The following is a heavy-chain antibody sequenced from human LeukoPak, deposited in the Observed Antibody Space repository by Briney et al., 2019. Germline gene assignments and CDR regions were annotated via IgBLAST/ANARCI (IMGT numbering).Heavy chain of an antibody. V-gene: IGHV3-11*01. CDR2: ISVSGHTV. CDR1: GFTFSSYS. D-gene: IGHD1-1*01. J-gene: IGHJ5*02. CDR3: ARDHGRYGTTGWLDP. Sequence: GGSLRLSCAASGFTFSSYSKSWVRQAPGKGLEWISHISVSGHTVFYADSVRGRFTISRDNANSSLFLQMTSLRVEDTAVYYCARDHGRYGTTGWLDPWGQGTLVTVSS.